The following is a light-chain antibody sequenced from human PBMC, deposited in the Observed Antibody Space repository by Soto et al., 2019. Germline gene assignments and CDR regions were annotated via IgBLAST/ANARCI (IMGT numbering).Light chain of an antibody. Sequence: DIQMTQSPSSLSASVGDRVTITCWASQGISSYLAWYQQKPGKAPKLLISAASTLQGGVPSRFSGSGAGTEFTLTLSSLQPEDFATYFCHQLNTYPWTFGQGTKVDIK. CDR3: HQLNTYPWT. CDR2: AAS. J-gene: IGKJ1*01. V-gene: IGKV1-9*01. CDR1: QGISSY.